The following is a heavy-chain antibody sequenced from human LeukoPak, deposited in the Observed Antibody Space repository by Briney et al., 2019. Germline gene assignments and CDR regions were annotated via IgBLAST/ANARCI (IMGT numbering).Heavy chain of an antibody. CDR2: LTGSGGTT. D-gene: IGHD6-19*01. CDR3: AKPVAGSSLGAFDI. CDR1: GFTFSTYR. V-gene: IGHV3-23*01. Sequence: PGGSLRLSCAASGFTFSTYRMNWVRQAPGRGLEWVSGLTGSGGTTYYADSVKGRFTISRDNSRSTLYLQTNSLRVEDTAVYYCAKPVAGSSLGAFDIWGQGTMVTVSS. J-gene: IGHJ3*02.